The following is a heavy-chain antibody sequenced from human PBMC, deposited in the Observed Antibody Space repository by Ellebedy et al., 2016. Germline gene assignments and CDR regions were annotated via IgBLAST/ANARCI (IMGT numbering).Heavy chain of an antibody. Sequence: GGSLRLSXAASGFTFNNYAMSWVRQAPGKGLDWVSAISGSGDTTHYADSVKGRFTISRDNSKNTLYLHMNSLRDEDSGMYYCVPGAAVAGTLYFAYWGQGTPVTVSS. CDR3: VPGAAVAGTLYFAY. CDR1: GFTFNNYA. J-gene: IGHJ4*02. CDR2: ISGSGDTT. D-gene: IGHD6-19*01. V-gene: IGHV3-23*01.